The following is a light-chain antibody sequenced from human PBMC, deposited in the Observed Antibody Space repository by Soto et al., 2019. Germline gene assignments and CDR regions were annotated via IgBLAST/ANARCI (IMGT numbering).Light chain of an antibody. J-gene: IGKJ5*01. V-gene: IGKV3-20*01. CDR3: QHFGGTTFT. CDR2: GAS. CDR1: PSVSSSY. Sequence: EIFLTQFPGTLFFSPGEGGTLSCRASPSVSSSYIAWYQQRPGQTPSLLIYGASTRATGIPDRFSGSGSGTHFTLTISRLEPGDFAVYYCQHFGGTTFTFGQGTRLEIK.